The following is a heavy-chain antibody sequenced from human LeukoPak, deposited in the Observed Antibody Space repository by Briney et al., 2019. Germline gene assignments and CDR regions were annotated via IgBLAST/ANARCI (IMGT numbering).Heavy chain of an antibody. J-gene: IGHJ2*01. V-gene: IGHV3-21*01. D-gene: IGHD3-9*01. CDR1: GFSFSTYW. Sequence: GGSLRLSCAASGFSFSTYWMNWVRQAPGKGLEWVSSISSSSSYIYYADSVKGRFTISRDNAKNSLYLQMNSLRSEDTAVFYCATSIFTAPQNWYFDVWGRGTLVTVSS. CDR3: ATSIFTAPQNWYFDV. CDR2: ISSSSSYI.